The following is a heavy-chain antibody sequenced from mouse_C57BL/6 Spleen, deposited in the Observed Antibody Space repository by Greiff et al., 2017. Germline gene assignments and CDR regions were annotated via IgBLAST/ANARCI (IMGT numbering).Heavy chain of an antibody. CDR3: VYYYGSIPWYFDV. Sequence: QVQLQQPGTELVKPGASVKLSCKASGYTFTSSWMHWVKQRPGQGLEWIGNINPSNGGTNYNEEFKSKATLTVDKSSSTAYMQLSSLTSEDSAVYYCVYYYGSIPWYFDVWGTGTTVTVSS. CDR1: GYTFTSSW. J-gene: IGHJ1*03. V-gene: IGHV1-53*01. CDR2: INPSNGGT. D-gene: IGHD1-1*01.